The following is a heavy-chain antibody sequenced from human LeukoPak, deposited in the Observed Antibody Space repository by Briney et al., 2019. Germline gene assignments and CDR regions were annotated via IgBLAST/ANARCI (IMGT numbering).Heavy chain of an antibody. D-gene: IGHD2-21*02. V-gene: IGHV3-21*01. CDR3: ARPRGDYYYYYYMDV. CDR2: ISSSSSYI. CDR1: GFTFSSYS. J-gene: IGHJ6*03. Sequence: GGSLRLSCAASGFTFSSYSMNWVRQAPGKGREWVSSISSSSSYIYYADSVKGRFTISRDNAKNSLYLQMNSLRAEDTAVYYCARPRGDYYYYYYMDVWGKGTTVTVSS.